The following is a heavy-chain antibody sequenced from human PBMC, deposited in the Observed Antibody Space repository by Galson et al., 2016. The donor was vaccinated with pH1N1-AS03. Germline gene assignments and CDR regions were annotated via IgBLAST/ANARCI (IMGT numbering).Heavy chain of an antibody. CDR3: ARAFGSGYEAGLLDF. Sequence: SVKVSCKASGYTLTRYYMHWVRQAPGQELEWMGGISPIFGSANHAQKFQGRVTITADIFTNTAYMELSGLSSEDTALYYCARAFGSGYEAGLLDFWGQGTLVTVSS. CDR1: GYTLTRYY. J-gene: IGHJ4*02. CDR2: ISPIFGSA. D-gene: IGHD5-12*01. V-gene: IGHV1-69*06.